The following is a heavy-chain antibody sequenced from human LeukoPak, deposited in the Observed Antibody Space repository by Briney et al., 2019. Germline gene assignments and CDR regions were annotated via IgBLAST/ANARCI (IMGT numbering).Heavy chain of an antibody. CDR1: GGSISSGGYS. J-gene: IGHJ2*01. V-gene: IGHV4-30-2*01. CDR2: IYHSGST. CDR3: ARRGRNPTAAGNLVRNWYFDL. D-gene: IGHD6-13*01. Sequence: SETLSLTCAVSGGSISSGGYSWSWLRQPPGKGLEWIGYIYHSGSTYYNPSLKSRVTISVDRSKNQFSLKLSSVTAADTAVYYCARRGRNPTAAGNLVRNWYFDLWGRGTLVTVSS.